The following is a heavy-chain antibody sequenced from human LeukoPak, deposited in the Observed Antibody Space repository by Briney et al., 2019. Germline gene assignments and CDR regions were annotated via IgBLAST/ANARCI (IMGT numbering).Heavy chain of an antibody. CDR2: IYWDDDK. CDR1: GFSLRTSGVG. Sequence: SGPTLSKPTPPLTLTFTFSGFSLRTSGVGVGWIRQPPVKALEWLALIYWDDDKRYSPSLKSRLTITNDTSKNQVVLTMTNMDPVDTATYYCAHEPVGGPDYWGQGTLVTVSS. V-gene: IGHV2-5*02. CDR3: AHEPVGGPDY. D-gene: IGHD1-14*01. J-gene: IGHJ4*02.